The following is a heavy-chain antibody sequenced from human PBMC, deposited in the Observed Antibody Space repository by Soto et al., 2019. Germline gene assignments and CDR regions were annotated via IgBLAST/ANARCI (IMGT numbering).Heavy chain of an antibody. Sequence: EVQLVESGGGLVKPGGSLTLSCAASGFPFKNAWMGWVRQAPGKGLEWVGRIKSKPDGGTTDYAAAVKGRFTISRDDSKTTLYLQMNSLQSEDTAVYYCTTNEGWVVPPALREYFDYWGQGTLVTVSS. CDR3: TTNEGWVVPPALREYFDY. CDR1: GFPFKNAW. CDR2: IKSKPDGGTT. D-gene: IGHD2-2*01. J-gene: IGHJ4*02. V-gene: IGHV3-15*01.